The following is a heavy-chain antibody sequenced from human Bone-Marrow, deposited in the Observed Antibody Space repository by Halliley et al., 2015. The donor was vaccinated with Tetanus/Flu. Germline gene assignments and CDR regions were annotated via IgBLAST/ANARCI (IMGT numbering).Heavy chain of an antibody. D-gene: IGHD3-22*01. CDR2: INSEETST. V-gene: IGHV3-74*03. Sequence: SRINSEETSTTYADSVKGRFTISRDNARNTVFLQMNSLRAEDTAVYYCAREIRQYDSVGYDYWGQGILVTVSS. CDR3: AREIRQYDSVGYDY. J-gene: IGHJ4*02.